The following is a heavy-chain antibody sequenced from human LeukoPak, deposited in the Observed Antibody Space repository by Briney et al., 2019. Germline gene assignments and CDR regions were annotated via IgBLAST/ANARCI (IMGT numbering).Heavy chain of an antibody. V-gene: IGHV4-28*05. CDR2: IYYSGGI. CDR3: ARKTTTGPTKAAFDI. Sequence: PSETLSLTCAVSGYSISTSNYWAWIRQPPGKGLEWIGHIYYSGGINYNPSLKSRVTMSVDTSKNQFSLKLSSVTAVDTAVYYCARKTTTGPTKAAFDIWGQGTMLTVSS. J-gene: IGHJ3*02. CDR1: GYSISTSNY. D-gene: IGHD4-17*01.